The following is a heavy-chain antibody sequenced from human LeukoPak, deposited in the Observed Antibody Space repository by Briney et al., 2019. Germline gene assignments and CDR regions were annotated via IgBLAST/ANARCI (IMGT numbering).Heavy chain of an antibody. CDR1: GGSISSGGYY. V-gene: IGHV4-30-2*01. D-gene: IGHD3-22*01. CDR2: IYHSGST. Sequence: PSETLSLTCTVSGGSISSGGYYWSWIRQPPGMGLEWIGYIYHSGSTYYNASLKTRVTISIDRSRNQFSLKLSSVTAADTAVYYCARSPYDSSGYFDYWGQGTLVTVSS. J-gene: IGHJ4*02. CDR3: ARSPYDSSGYFDY.